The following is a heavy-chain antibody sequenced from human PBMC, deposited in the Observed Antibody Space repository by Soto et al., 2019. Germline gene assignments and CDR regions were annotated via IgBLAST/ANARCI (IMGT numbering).Heavy chain of an antibody. CDR2: INHSGST. Sequence: SETLSLTCAVYGGSFSGYYWSWIRQPPGKGLEWIGEINHSGSTNYNPSLKSRVTISVDTSKNQFSLKLSSVTAADTAVYYCARATTVTTRSRGGKYYFDYWGQGTLVTVSS. D-gene: IGHD4-17*01. J-gene: IGHJ4*02. V-gene: IGHV4-34*01. CDR1: GGSFSGYY. CDR3: ARATTVTTRSRGGKYYFDY.